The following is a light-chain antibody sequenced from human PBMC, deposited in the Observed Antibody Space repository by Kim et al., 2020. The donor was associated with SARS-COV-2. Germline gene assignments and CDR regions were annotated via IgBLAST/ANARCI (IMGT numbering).Light chain of an antibody. CDR3: QQFNNYLLT. Sequence: SASVGYRVTIACRASQGISSALVWYQQKPGKAPKLLIYDASNLESGVPSRFSGSGSGTDFTLTISSLQPEDSATYYCQQFNNYLLTFGGGTKLEI. CDR2: DAS. V-gene: IGKV1D-13*01. CDR1: QGISSA. J-gene: IGKJ4*01.